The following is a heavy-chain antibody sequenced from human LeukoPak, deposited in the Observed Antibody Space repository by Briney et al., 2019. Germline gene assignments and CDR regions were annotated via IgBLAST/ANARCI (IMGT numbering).Heavy chain of an antibody. CDR1: GFTFSNYA. D-gene: IGHD1-26*01. CDR2: ISGSGTAT. Sequence: GGSLRLSCAASGFTFSNYAMTWVRQAPGKGLEWVSLISGSGTATYKADSVKGRFTISRDNSNNTLYLQMNGLRAEDTAVYYCARDPHSGELGDWGQGTLVTVSS. CDR3: ARDPHSGELGD. J-gene: IGHJ4*02. V-gene: IGHV3-23*01.